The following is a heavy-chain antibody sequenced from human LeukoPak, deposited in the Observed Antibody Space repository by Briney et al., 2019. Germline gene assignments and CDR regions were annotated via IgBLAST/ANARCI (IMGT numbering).Heavy chain of an antibody. J-gene: IGHJ6*04. CDR1: GFTFSSYG. D-gene: IGHD6-13*01. V-gene: IGHV3-33*01. Sequence: PGRSLRLSCAASGFTFSSYGMHWVRQAPGKGLEWVAVIWYDGSNKYYADSVKARFTISRDNSKNTLYLQMNSLRAEDTAVYYCARDCRAAAAYYYYGMDVWGKGTTVTVSS. CDR2: IWYDGSNK. CDR3: ARDCRAAAAYYYYGMDV.